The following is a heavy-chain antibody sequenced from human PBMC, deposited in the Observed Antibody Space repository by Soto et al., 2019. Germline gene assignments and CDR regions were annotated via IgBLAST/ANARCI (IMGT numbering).Heavy chain of an antibody. CDR3: AKGRSPVTIFNYMDV. Sequence: GGSLRLSCAASGFTFSSYAMSWVRQAPGKGLEWVSAISGSGGSTYYADSVKGRFTISRDNSKNTLYLQMNSLRAEDTAVYYCAKGRSPVTIFNYMDVWGKGTTVTVSS. V-gene: IGHV3-23*01. CDR2: ISGSGGST. J-gene: IGHJ6*03. D-gene: IGHD3-3*01. CDR1: GFTFSSYA.